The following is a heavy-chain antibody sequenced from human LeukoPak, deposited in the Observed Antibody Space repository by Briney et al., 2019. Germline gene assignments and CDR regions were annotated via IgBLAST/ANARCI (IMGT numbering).Heavy chain of an antibody. CDR3: AKGSKEVLFTRDHCMDV. CDR1: GFTFSSYW. CDR2: IKQDGSEK. D-gene: IGHD3-3*01. Sequence: GGSLRLSCAASGFTFSSYWMSWVRQAPGKGLEWVANIKQDGSEKYYVDSVKGRFTISRDNAKNSLYLQMNSLRAEDTAVYYCAKGSKEVLFTRDHCMDVWSKGTTVTISS. V-gene: IGHV3-7*01. J-gene: IGHJ6*03.